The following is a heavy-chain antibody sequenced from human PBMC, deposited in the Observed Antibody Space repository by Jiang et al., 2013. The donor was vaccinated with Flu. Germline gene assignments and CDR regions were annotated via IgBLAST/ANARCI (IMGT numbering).Heavy chain of an antibody. Sequence: VEVSCKASGYIFTDYYIHWVRQAPGQGIEWMGWINPKSGTTNYAQKFLGRVTMTRDTSVSTVYMELSSLRSDDTAKYYCARDGVISSRYYYYGMDVWGQGTTVTVSS. D-gene: IGHD3-16*02. CDR3: ARDGVISSRYYYYGMDV. J-gene: IGHJ6*02. CDR1: GYIFTDYY. V-gene: IGHV1-2*02. CDR2: INPKSGTT.